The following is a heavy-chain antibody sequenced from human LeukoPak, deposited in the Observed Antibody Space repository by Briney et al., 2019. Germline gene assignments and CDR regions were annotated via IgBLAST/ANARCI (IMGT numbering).Heavy chain of an antibody. D-gene: IGHD4-17*01. J-gene: IGHJ5*02. CDR3: AKGHADYGTGFDL. CDR1: GFIFSTYG. V-gene: IGHV3-23*01. CDR2: VSGGGVNK. Sequence: GGSLRLSCAASGFIFSTYGMSWVRQAPGKGLEWVSIVSGGGVNKYYVDTVRGGFTRSRNNSKKTLYLQMDSLRVKDTAVYYCAKGHADYGTGFDLWGQGSLVRVSS.